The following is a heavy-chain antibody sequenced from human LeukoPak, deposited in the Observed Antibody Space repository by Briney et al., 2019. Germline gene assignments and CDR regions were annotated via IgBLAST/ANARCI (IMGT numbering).Heavy chain of an antibody. J-gene: IGHJ6*03. V-gene: IGHV3-21*01. CDR1: GFTFRSYS. Sequence: PGGSLRLSCAASGFTFRSYSMSWVRQAPGKGLEWVSSISSSKTYIYYADSVKGRFTISRDNVKNSLYLQMNSLRAEDTAVYYCARVTSGITGGTYYYYYMDVWGKGTTVTVSS. CDR2: ISSSKTYI. D-gene: IGHD6-13*01. CDR3: ARVTSGITGGTYYYYYMDV.